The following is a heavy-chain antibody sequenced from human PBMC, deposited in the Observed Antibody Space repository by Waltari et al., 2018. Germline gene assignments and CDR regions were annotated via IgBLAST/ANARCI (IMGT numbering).Heavy chain of an antibody. CDR1: GVSITSNTHY. CDR2: MSYTGAT. Sequence: QLQLQESGPGLVKPSETLSLTCSVSGVSITSNTHYWGWIRQPPGQGLEWIGTMSYTGATYSSPSLDSRVTVSRDTSKNQLSLKLVSVTAADTAVYYCATYIGASVGTAAFDVWGQGTMVTVSS. J-gene: IGHJ3*01. CDR3: ATYIGASVGTAAFDV. V-gene: IGHV4-39*01. D-gene: IGHD5-12*01.